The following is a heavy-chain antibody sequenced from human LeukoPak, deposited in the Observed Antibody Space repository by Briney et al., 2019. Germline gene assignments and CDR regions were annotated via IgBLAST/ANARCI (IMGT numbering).Heavy chain of an antibody. CDR2: IVVGSGNT. J-gene: IGHJ5*02. V-gene: IGHV1-58*01. D-gene: IGHD6-19*01. CDR3: AASGWYRGRWFVP. CDR1: GFTFTSSA. Sequence: ASVKVSCKASGFTFTSSAVQWVRQARGQRLEWIGWIVVGSGNTNYAQKFQERVTITRDMSTSTAYMELSSLRSEDTAVYYCAASGWYRGRWFVPWGQGTLVTVSS.